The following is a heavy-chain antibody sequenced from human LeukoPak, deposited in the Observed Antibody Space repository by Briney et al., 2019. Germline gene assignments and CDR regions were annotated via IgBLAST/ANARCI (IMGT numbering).Heavy chain of an antibody. Sequence: PGKSLRLSCAASGFTFSDYAIHWVRQAPGKGLEWVAVISYDGNNDYYADSVKGRFTISRDNSKNTLYLQMNSLRAEDTAVYYCAKDPAMGAAAGYFDYWGQGTLVTVSS. D-gene: IGHD6-13*01. V-gene: IGHV3-30-3*01. CDR2: ISYDGNND. CDR1: GFTFSDYA. J-gene: IGHJ4*02. CDR3: AKDPAMGAAAGYFDY.